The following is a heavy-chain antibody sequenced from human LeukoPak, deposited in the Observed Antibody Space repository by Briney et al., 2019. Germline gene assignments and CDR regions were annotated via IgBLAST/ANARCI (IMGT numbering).Heavy chain of an antibody. CDR3: ARGRYSGSYDLDY. D-gene: IGHD1-26*01. CDR2: INHSGST. V-gene: IGHV4-34*01. CDR1: GGSISSYY. Sequence: SETLSLTCTVSGGSISSYYWSWIRQPPGKGLEWIGEINHSGSTNYNPSLKSRVTISVDTSKNQFSLKLSSVTAADTAVYYCARGRYSGSYDLDYWGQGTLVTVSS. J-gene: IGHJ4*02.